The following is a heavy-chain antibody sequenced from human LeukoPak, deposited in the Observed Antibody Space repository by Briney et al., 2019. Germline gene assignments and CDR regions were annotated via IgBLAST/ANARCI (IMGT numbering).Heavy chain of an antibody. D-gene: IGHD2-2*01. CDR2: IIPIFGTS. Sequence: SVKVSCKSSGCTFSSYASSWVRQAPGQGVDWMGGIIPIFGTSNYAQKFQGRVTITADESTSTAYMELSSLRSEDTAVYYCARASLGYCSSTSCYEYVYYYYGMDVWGKGTTVTVSS. CDR1: GCTFSSYA. CDR3: ARASLGYCSSTSCYEYVYYYYGMDV. V-gene: IGHV1-69*13. J-gene: IGHJ6*04.